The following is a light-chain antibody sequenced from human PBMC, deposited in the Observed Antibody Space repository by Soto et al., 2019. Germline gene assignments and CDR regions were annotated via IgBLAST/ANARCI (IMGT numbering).Light chain of an antibody. CDR2: DVS. V-gene: IGLV2-14*01. CDR3: SSYTSSSTVV. Sequence: QSALTQPASVSGSPGQSITISCTGSRSDVGGYNSVSWYQQHPGKAPKLMIYDVSNRPSGVSNRFSGSKSGNTASLTISGLQAEDEADYYCSSYTSSSTVVFGGRTKVTVL. CDR1: RSDVGGYNS. J-gene: IGLJ2*01.